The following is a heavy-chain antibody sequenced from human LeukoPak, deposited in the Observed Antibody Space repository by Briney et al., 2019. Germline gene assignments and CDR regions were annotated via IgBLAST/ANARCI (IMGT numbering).Heavy chain of an antibody. J-gene: IGHJ4*02. V-gene: IGHV4-61*02. D-gene: IGHD6-6*01. Sequence: PSETLSLTCTVSGDSISSGSSYWSWIRQPAGKGLEWIGRVYASGRTNYNPSLKSRVTTSVDTSKNQFSLKLSSVTAADTAVYYCARRIAALERTFDYWGQGTLVTVSP. CDR2: VYASGRT. CDR3: ARRIAALERTFDY. CDR1: GDSISSGSSY.